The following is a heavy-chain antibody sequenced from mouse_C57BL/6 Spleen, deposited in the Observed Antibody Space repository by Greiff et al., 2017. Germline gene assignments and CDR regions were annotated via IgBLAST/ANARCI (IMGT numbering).Heavy chain of an antibody. Sequence: EVKVVESGGGLVKPGGSLKLSCAASGFTFSDYGMHWVRQAPEKGLEWVAYISSGSSTIYYADTVKGRFTSSRDNAKNTLFLQMTSLRSEDTAMYYCARPSTTVPFDYWGQGTTLTVSS. CDR3: ARPSTTVPFDY. CDR2: ISSGSSTI. J-gene: IGHJ2*01. CDR1: GFTFSDYG. D-gene: IGHD2-2*01. V-gene: IGHV5-17*01.